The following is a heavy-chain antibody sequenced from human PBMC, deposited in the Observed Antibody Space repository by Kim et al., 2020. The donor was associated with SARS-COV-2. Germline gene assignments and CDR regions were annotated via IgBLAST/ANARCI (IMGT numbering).Heavy chain of an antibody. CDR3: TKPRAWANTFDV. V-gene: IGHV4-39*01. D-gene: IGHD2-8*01. CDR2: SYTDGST. J-gene: IGHJ3*01. CDR1: GGSISSSSPY. Sequence: SETLSLTCTVSGGSISSSSPYWVWIRQPPVKGLEFIGYSYTDGSTFFNPSLRSRLTMSQDTSKNQFSLRLSSVTAADTAVYYCTKPRAWANTFDVWGRGTMVTVSS.